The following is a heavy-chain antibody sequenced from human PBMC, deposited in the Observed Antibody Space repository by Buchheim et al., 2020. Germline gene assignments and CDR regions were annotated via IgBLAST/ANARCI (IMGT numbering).Heavy chain of an antibody. CDR2: ITSSSTI. CDR1: GFTFSSFT. D-gene: IGHD6-19*01. Sequence: EVQLVESGGGLVQPGGSLRLSCAASGFTFSSFTMNWVRQAPGKGLEWVSHITSSSTIYYADSVKGRFTISRDTAKNSLYLQMNSLRAEDTAVYYCARDLAVGRAFDIWGQGT. J-gene: IGHJ3*02. CDR3: ARDLAVGRAFDI. V-gene: IGHV3-48*01.